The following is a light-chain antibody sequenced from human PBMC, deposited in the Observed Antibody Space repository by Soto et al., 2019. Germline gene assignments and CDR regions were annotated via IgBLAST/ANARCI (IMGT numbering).Light chain of an antibody. J-gene: IGLJ1*01. CDR1: SSDVGAYNY. CDR3: NSYASSGTPYV. Sequence: QSALTQPASVSGSPGQSITISCTGTSSDVGAYNYVSWYQQYPGKAPKVIIYDVSNRPSGVSNRFSGSKSGNTASLTISGLQAEDEADYYCNSYASSGTPYVFGNGTKVTVL. V-gene: IGLV2-14*01. CDR2: DVS.